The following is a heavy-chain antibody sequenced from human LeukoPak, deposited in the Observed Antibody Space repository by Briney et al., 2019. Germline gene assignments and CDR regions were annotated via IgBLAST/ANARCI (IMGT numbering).Heavy chain of an antibody. CDR1: GGSISSYY. Sequence: SETLSLTCTVSGGSISSYYWSWIRQPPGKGLEWIGYIYYSGSTYYNPSLKSRVTISVDTSKNQFSLKLSSVTAADTAVYYCALQARFDWFLDYWGQGTLVTVSS. D-gene: IGHD3-9*01. J-gene: IGHJ4*02. CDR3: ALQARFDWFLDY. CDR2: IYYSGST. V-gene: IGHV4-59*08.